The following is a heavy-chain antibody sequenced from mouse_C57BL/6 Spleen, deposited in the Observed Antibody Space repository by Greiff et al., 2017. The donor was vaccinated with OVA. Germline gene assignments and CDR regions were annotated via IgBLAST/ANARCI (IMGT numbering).Heavy chain of an antibody. Sequence: EVQGAESGGGLVQPKGSLKLSCAASGFSFNTYAMNWVRQAPGKGLEWVARIRSKSNNYATYYADSVKDRFTISRDDSESMLYLQMSNLKTEDTAMYYCVRHPLPDYYGSSYYAMDYWGQGTSVTVSS. J-gene: IGHJ4*01. V-gene: IGHV10-1*01. CDR3: VRHPLPDYYGSSYYAMDY. D-gene: IGHD1-1*01. CDR1: GFSFNTYA. CDR2: IRSKSNNYAT.